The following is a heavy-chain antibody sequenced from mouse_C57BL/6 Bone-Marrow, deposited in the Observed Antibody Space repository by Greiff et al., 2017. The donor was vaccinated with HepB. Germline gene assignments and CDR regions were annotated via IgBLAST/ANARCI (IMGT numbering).Heavy chain of an antibody. V-gene: IGHV1-26*01. CDR2: INPNNGGT. CDR3: ARSVRYYYGAWFAY. D-gene: IGHD1-1*01. Sequence: EVQLQQSGPELVKPGASVKISCKASGYTFTDYYMNWVKQSHGKSLEWIGDINPNNGGTSYNQKFKGKATLTVDKSSSTAYMELRSLTSEDSAVYDGARSVRYYYGAWFAYWGQGTLVTVSA. CDR1: GYTFTDYY. J-gene: IGHJ3*01.